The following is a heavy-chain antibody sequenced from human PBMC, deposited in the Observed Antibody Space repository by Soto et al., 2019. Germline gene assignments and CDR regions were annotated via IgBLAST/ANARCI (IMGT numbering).Heavy chain of an antibody. CDR3: ARYGADTAMHV. V-gene: IGHV4-31*03. J-gene: IGHJ6*04. CDR2: IYYSGST. Sequence: QVQLQESGPGLVKPSQTLSLTCTVSGGSISSGGYYWIWIRQHPGKGLEWNAYIYYSGSTYYNPSLKGRFTISVDTSKNPVSLKLSSVTAADTAVYYCARYGADTAMHVWGNGTTVTVSS. CDR1: GGSISSGGYY. D-gene: IGHD5-18*01.